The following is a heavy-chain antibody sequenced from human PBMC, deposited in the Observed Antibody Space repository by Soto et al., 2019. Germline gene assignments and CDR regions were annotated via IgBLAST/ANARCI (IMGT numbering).Heavy chain of an antibody. Sequence: SQTRSLTCIVSGGSVSRSNWWRFVRQPPGKGLEWIGEIYHSGSTTYNPSLKSRATISVDKSENQFSLRLKSVTAADTAVYYCASVGSDYDNSGYYLPWGPGTLVNVSS. V-gene: IGHV4-4*02. CDR2: IYHSGST. D-gene: IGHD3-22*01. CDR1: GGSVSRSNW. J-gene: IGHJ5*02. CDR3: ASVGSDYDNSGYYLP.